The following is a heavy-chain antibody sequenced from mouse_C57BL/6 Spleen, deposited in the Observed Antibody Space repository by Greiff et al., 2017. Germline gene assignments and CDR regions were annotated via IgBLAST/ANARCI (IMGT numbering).Heavy chain of an antibody. CDR3: ARGQLRLRAMDY. V-gene: IGHV2-2*01. Sequence: QVQLKESGPGLVQPSQSLSITCTVSGFSLTSYGVHWVRQSPGKGLEWLGVIWSGGSTDYNAAFISRLSISKDNSKSQVFFKMNSLQADDTAIYYCARGQLRLRAMDYWGQGTSVTVSS. D-gene: IGHD3-2*02. CDR1: GFSLTSYG. CDR2: IWSGGST. J-gene: IGHJ4*01.